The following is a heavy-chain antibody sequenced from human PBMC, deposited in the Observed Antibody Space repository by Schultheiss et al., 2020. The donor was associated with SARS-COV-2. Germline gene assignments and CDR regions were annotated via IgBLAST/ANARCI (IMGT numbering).Heavy chain of an antibody. Sequence: GESLKISCVASGFTLNNFGMHWVRQAPGKGLEWVAVISYDGSNKYYADSVKGRFTISRDNSKNTLYLQMNSLRAEDTAVYYCARDTQKYSSSSYYYYYYMDVWGKGTTVTVSS. CDR3: ARDTQKYSSSSYYYYYYMDV. J-gene: IGHJ6*03. V-gene: IGHV3-30*03. D-gene: IGHD6-6*01. CDR2: ISYDGSNK. CDR1: GFTLNNFG.